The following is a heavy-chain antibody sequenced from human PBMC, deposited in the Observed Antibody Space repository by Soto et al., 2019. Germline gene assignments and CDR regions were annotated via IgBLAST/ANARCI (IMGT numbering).Heavy chain of an antibody. CDR3: AKLGVIGEFLSY. CDR2: ISGSAGGGTT. Sequence: EVQLLESGGGLAQPGGSLRLSCAASGFTFSDSAMSWVRQAPGQGLEWVSGISGSAGGGTTYYADSVKGRFTISRDNSKNTLYLQMNSLRAEDTAVYYCAKLGVIGEFLSYWGQGTLVTVSS. D-gene: IGHD3-16*01. V-gene: IGHV3-23*01. CDR1: GFTFSDSA. J-gene: IGHJ4*02.